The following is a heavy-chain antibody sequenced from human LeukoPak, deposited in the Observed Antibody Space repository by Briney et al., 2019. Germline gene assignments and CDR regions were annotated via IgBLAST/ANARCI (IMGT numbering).Heavy chain of an antibody. CDR1: GGSISSYY. Sequence: SETLSLTCTVSGGSISSYYWSWIRQPAGKGLEWIGRIYISGSTNYNPSLKSRVTMSVDTSKNQFSLKLSSVTAADTAVYYCARVIPAAIVWYFDLWGRGTLVTVSS. D-gene: IGHD2-2*02. J-gene: IGHJ2*01. CDR3: ARVIPAAIVWYFDL. CDR2: IYISGST. V-gene: IGHV4-4*07.